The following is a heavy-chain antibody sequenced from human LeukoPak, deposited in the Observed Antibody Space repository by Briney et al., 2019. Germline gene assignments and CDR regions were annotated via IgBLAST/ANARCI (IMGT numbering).Heavy chain of an antibody. Sequence: SQTLSLTCTVSGGSISSGGYYWSWIRQHPGKGLEWIGYIYYSGSTYYYPSLKSRVTISVDTSKNQFSLKLSSVTAADTAVYYCARYRRYCSSTSCYGDYYYGMDVWGQGTTVTVSS. CDR1: GGSISSGGYY. CDR3: ARYRRYCSSTSCYGDYYYGMDV. J-gene: IGHJ6*02. V-gene: IGHV4-31*03. D-gene: IGHD2-2*01. CDR2: IYYSGST.